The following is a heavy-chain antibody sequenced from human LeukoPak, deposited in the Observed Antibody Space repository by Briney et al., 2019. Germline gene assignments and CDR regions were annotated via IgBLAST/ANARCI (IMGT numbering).Heavy chain of an antibody. CDR3: ARSYYYHSSGYYYGDAIDI. Sequence: PSETLSLTCVVSGYSISSGYYWGWIRQPPGKGLEWIGSIYHSGSPYYNPSLKSRVTISVDTSKNQFSLRPSSVTAADTAVYYCARSYYYHSSGYYYGDAIDIWGQGTMVTVSS. J-gene: IGHJ3*02. CDR2: IYHSGSP. D-gene: IGHD3-22*01. CDR1: GYSISSGYY. V-gene: IGHV4-38-2*01.